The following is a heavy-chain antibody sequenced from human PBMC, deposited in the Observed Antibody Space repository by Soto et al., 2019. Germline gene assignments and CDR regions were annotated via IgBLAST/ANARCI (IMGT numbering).Heavy chain of an antibody. CDR1: GFTFSSYG. D-gene: IGHD6-13*01. J-gene: IGHJ6*02. CDR3: ARDLAAAGTDSWLFNYYGMDV. Sequence: GGSLRLSCAASGFTFSSYGMHWVRQAPGKGLEWVAVIWYDGSNKYYADSVKGRFTISRDNSKNTLYLQMNSLRAEDTAVYYCARDLAAAGTDSWLFNYYGMDVWGQGTTVTVSS. CDR2: IWYDGSNK. V-gene: IGHV3-33*01.